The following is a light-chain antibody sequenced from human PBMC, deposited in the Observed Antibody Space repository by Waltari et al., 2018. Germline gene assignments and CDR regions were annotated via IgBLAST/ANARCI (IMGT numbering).Light chain of an antibody. CDR2: EVT. J-gene: IGLJ1*01. V-gene: IGLV2-23*02. CDR1: SSAVGNYNL. CDR3: CSYAGLGIYV. Sequence: QSGLTQPASVSGSPGLSITVSCTGPSSAVGNYNLVPWYQQYPGKAPRLMVDEVTKRTSGVSGRFLGSKSGNTASLTISGLQSEDEADYYCCSYAGLGIYVFGTGTKVTVL.